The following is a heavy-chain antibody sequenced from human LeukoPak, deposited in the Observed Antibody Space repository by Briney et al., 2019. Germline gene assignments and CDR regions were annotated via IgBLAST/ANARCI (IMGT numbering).Heavy chain of an antibody. V-gene: IGHV3-48*03. CDR2: IPSSDTTT. CDR1: GFTVSSYE. J-gene: IGHJ4*02. CDR3: ARERKGPAEDY. Sequence: SGGSLRLSCAASGFTVSSYEMNWVRQAPGKGLEWVSHIPSSDTTTYYADSVKGRFTMSRDNAKNSLYLQMNSLRVEDTAVYYCARERKGPAEDYWGQGTLVTVSS.